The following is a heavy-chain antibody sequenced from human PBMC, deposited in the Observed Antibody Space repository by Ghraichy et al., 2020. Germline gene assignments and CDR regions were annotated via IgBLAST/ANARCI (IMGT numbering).Heavy chain of an antibody. J-gene: IGHJ4*02. V-gene: IGHV3-30*18. CDR1: GFTFSSYG. Sequence: GGSRLSCAASGFTFSSYGMHWVRQAPGKGLEWVAVISYDGSNKYYADSVKGRFTISRDNSKNTLYLQMNSLRAEDTAVYYCAKALRFLESFDYWGQGTLVTVSS. CDR3: AKALRFLESFDY. D-gene: IGHD3-3*01. CDR2: ISYDGSNK.